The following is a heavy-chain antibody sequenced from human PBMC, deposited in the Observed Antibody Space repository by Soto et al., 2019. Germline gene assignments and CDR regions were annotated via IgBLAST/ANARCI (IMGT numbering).Heavy chain of an antibody. V-gene: IGHV1-69*08. D-gene: IGHD1-26*01. CDR3: ARDHYFV. J-gene: IGHJ4*02. CDR2: LIPTLGIA. CDR1: GGTFSSST. Sequence: QVQLVQSGAEVKKPGSSVKVSCKASGGTFSSSTISWVRQAPGQGLEWMVRLIPTLGIANYAQKFQGRVTITAGKSTSTAYMELSSLRSEDTDMYYCARDHYFVWGQGPLVTVSS.